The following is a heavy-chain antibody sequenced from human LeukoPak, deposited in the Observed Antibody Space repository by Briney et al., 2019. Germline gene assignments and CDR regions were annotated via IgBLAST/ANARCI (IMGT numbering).Heavy chain of an antibody. CDR3: ARCRLYLPAVRVGWFDP. CDR1: GYTFTGYY. D-gene: IGHD1-26*01. V-gene: IGHV1-69*06. Sequence: ASVKVSCKASGYTFTGYYMHWVRQAPGQGLEWMGGIIPIFGTANYAQKFQGRVTITADKATSTAYMELSNLRSEDTAVYYCARCRLYLPAVRVGWFDPWGQGTLVTVSS. CDR2: IIPIFGTA. J-gene: IGHJ5*02.